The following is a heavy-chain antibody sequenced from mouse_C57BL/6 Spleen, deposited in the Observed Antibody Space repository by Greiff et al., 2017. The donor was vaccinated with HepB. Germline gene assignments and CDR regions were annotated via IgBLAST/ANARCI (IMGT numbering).Heavy chain of an antibody. CDR1: GFSLSTSGMG. CDR3: ARTGGSSYDWYFDV. J-gene: IGHJ1*03. D-gene: IGHD1-1*01. CDR2: IYWDDDK. Sequence: QVTLKESGPGILQSSQTLSLTCSFSGFSLSTSGMGVSWIRQPSGKGLEWLAHIYWDDDKRYNPYLKSRLTISKDTSRNQVFLKITSVDTADTATYYCARTGGSSYDWYFDVWGTGTTVTVSS. V-gene: IGHV8-12*01.